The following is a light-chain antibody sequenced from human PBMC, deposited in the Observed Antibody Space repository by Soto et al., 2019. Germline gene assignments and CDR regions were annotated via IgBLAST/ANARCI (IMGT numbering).Light chain of an antibody. CDR2: DVS. CDR3: CSYTSTRTYV. Sequence: QSALTQPASVSGSPGQSITISCTGTSSDIGSYNYVSWYQQHPGKAPKLMTYDVSNRPSGASDRFSGSKSGNTASLTISGLQAEDEDDYYCCSYTSTRTYVFGSGTKVTVL. V-gene: IGLV2-14*01. CDR1: SSDIGSYNY. J-gene: IGLJ1*01.